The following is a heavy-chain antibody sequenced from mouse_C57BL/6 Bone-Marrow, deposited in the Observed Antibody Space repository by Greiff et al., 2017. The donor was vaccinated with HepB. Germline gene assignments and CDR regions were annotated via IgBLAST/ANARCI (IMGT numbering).Heavy chain of an antibody. J-gene: IGHJ2*01. V-gene: IGHV5-15*04. D-gene: IGHD1-1*01. Sequence: EVMLVESGGGLVQPGGSLKLSCAASGFTFSDYGMAWVRQAPRKGPEWVAFISNLAYSIYYADTVTGRFTISRENAKNTLYLEMSSLRSEDTAMYYCARRGYGSSSWGFDYWGQGTTLTVSS. CDR3: ARRGYGSSSWGFDY. CDR2: ISNLAYSI. CDR1: GFTFSDYG.